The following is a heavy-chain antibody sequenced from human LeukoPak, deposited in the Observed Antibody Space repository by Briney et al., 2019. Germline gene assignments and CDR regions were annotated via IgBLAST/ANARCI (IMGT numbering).Heavy chain of an antibody. D-gene: IGHD3-10*01. J-gene: IGHJ6*02. CDR2: IYYSGST. V-gene: IGHV4-31*03. CDR3: ARDRGGFYGSGSYPYYYYYYGMDV. CDR1: GGSISSGGYY. Sequence: SETLSLTCTVSGGSISSGGYYWSWIRQHPGKGLEWIGYIYYSGSTYYNPSLKSRVTISVDTSKNQFSLKLSPVTAADTAVYYCARDRGGFYGSGSYPYYYYYYGMDVWGQGTTVTVSS.